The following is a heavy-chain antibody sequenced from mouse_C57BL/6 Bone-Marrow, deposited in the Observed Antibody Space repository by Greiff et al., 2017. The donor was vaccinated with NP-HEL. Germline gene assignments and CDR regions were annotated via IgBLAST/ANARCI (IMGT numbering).Heavy chain of an antibody. V-gene: IGHV3-6*01. CDR2: ISYDGSN. J-gene: IGHJ1*03. D-gene: IGHD1-1*01. Sequence: EVQRVESGPGLVKPSQSLSLTCSVTGYSITSGYYWNWIRQFPGNKLEWMGYISYDGSNNYNPSLKNRISITRDTSKNQFFLKLNSVTTEDTATYYCARDTGNGSSYGYFDVWGTGTTVTVSS. CDR1: GYSITSGYY. CDR3: ARDTGNGSSYGYFDV.